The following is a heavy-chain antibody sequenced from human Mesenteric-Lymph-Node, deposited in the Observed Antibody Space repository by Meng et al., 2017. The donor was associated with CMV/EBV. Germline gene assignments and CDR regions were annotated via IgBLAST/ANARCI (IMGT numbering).Heavy chain of an antibody. Sequence: GSLRLSCAVYGGSFSGYYWSWIRQPPEKGLEWIGEINHSGSTNYNPSLKSRVTISVDTSKNQFSLKLSSVTAADTAVYYCAREGPPYSTSSPRWFDPWGQGTLVTVSS. CDR1: GGSFSGYY. J-gene: IGHJ5*02. D-gene: IGHD6-6*01. CDR3: AREGPPYSTSSPRWFDP. CDR2: INHSGST. V-gene: IGHV4-34*01.